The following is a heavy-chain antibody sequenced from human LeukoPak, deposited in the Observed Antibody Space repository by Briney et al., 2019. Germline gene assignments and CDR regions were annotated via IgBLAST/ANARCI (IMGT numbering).Heavy chain of an antibody. V-gene: IGHV3-23*01. CDR3: TKRDGQSFDF. Sequence: GGSLRLSCAASGYSFTTSMMSWARRAPGQGLEWVSTILQDGETTFYADSVRGRFTISRDNFKDTLFLEMSSLRAEYTAIYYCTKRDGQSFDFWGQGALVTVSS. CDR1: GYSFTTSM. J-gene: IGHJ4*02. CDR2: ILQDGETT. D-gene: IGHD5-24*01.